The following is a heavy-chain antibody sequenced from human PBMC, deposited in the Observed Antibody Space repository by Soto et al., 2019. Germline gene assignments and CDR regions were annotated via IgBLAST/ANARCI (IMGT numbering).Heavy chain of an antibody. Sequence: PSETLSLTCTVSGDSITSYNWNWLRQPPGKALEWIGYVYSSGSTNYNPSLKSRVTISVDTSKNQFSLQLNSVTPEDTAVYYCTQAAGYISTWFFDSWAQGTLVTVSS. CDR3: TQAAGYISTWFFDS. D-gene: IGHD6-13*01. CDR1: GDSITSYN. J-gene: IGHJ4*02. CDR2: VYSSGST. V-gene: IGHV4-59*12.